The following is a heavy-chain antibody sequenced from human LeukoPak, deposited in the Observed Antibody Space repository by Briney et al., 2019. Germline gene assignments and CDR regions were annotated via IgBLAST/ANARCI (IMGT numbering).Heavy chain of an antibody. D-gene: IGHD6-19*01. CDR2: IIPIFGIA. CDR1: GYTFTSYA. V-gene: IGHV1-69*04. Sequence: GASVKVSCKASGYTFTSYAISWVRQAPGQGLEWMGRIIPIFGIANYAQKFQGRVTITADKSTSTAYMELSSLRSEDTAVYYCARDEEEQWLVDYWGQGTLVTVSS. J-gene: IGHJ4*02. CDR3: ARDEEEQWLVDY.